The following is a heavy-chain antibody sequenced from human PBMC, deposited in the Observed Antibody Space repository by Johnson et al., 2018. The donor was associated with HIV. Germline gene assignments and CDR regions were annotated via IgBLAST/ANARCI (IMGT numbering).Heavy chain of an antibody. CDR2: IKSKTDGGTT. CDR3: TTDWSLRDLDWLFHDAFDI. V-gene: IGHV3-15*01. D-gene: IGHD3-9*01. J-gene: IGHJ3*02. Sequence: MLLVESGGGVVQTGTSLRLSCAASGFTFSNAWMSWVRQAPGKGLEWVGRIKSKTDGGTTDYGAPGKGRVTISRDDSKNTLYLQMKSLKTEDTAMYYCTTDWSLRDLDWLFHDAFDIWGQGTMVTVAS. CDR1: GFTFSNAW.